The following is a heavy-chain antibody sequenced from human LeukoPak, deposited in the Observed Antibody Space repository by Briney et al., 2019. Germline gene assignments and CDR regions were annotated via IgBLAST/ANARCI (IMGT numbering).Heavy chain of an antibody. Sequence: GRSLRLSCAASGFTFSSYGMHWVRQAPGKGLEWVSSINSRSNYIYYADLVKGRFTISRDNAKNSLYLQMNSLRAEDTAVYYCARDGDYDSSGYSDYWGQGTLVTVSS. CDR2: INSRSNYI. CDR3: ARDGDYDSSGYSDY. CDR1: GFTFSSYG. V-gene: IGHV3-21*01. D-gene: IGHD3-22*01. J-gene: IGHJ4*02.